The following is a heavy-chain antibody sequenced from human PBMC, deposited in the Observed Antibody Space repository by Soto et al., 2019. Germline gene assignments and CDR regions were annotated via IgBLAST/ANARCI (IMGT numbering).Heavy chain of an antibody. Sequence: QVQLMQSGAEVKKPGASVKVSCKPSGYTFSSYGIAWVRQAPGQGLEWMGWINIYKGNTNYAQKFQDRVTMTTDTSTRTVYMELRSLGSEDTAVYYCARERGGYAYGDYWGQGTLVTVSS. CDR3: ARERGGYAYGDY. D-gene: IGHD3-16*01. CDR1: GYTFSSYG. CDR2: INIYKGNT. J-gene: IGHJ4*02. V-gene: IGHV1-18*01.